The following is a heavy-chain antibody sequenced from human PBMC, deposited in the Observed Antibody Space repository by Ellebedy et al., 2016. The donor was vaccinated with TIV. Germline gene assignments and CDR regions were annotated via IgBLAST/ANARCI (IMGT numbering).Heavy chain of an antibody. V-gene: IGHV3-23*01. CDR2: VNGGGLVI. Sequence: GESLKISCTASGFTFSSYAMSWVRPAPGKGLEWVAGVNGGGLVIAYADSVKGRFTISRDNSKNTLDLQMNSLRAEDTAIYYCASSRYHYYVGNTVFAYWGRGTLVTVSS. CDR3: ASSRYHYYVGNTVFAY. D-gene: IGHD3-10*01. J-gene: IGHJ4*02. CDR1: GFTFSSYA.